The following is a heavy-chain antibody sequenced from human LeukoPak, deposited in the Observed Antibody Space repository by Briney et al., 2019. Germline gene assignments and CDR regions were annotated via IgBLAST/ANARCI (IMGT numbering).Heavy chain of an antibody. CDR1: GFTFSSYW. D-gene: IGHD1-26*01. CDR3: ASPREEYFDY. J-gene: IGHJ4*02. V-gene: IGHV3-30-3*01. Sequence: PGGSLRLSCAASGFTFSSYWMSWVRQAPGKGLEWVAVISYDGSNKYYADSVKGRFTISRDNSKNTLYLQMNSLRAEDTAVYYCASPREEYFDYWGQGTLVTVSS. CDR2: ISYDGSNK.